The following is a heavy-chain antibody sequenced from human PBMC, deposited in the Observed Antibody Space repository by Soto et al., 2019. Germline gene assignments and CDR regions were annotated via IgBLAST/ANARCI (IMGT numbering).Heavy chain of an antibody. J-gene: IGHJ3*02. D-gene: IGHD2-15*01. V-gene: IGHV4-59*01. CDR3: ASERGGSWEPFAI. Sequence: QVQLQESGPGLVKPSETLSLTCTISGGSISNFYWTWMRQPPGKGLEWIGYIYYSGNTNYNPSLNSRPTISLATATTQFSLKLTSVTAADTAVYYCASERGGSWEPFAIWGQGTMVTVSS. CDR1: GGSISNFY. CDR2: IYYSGNT.